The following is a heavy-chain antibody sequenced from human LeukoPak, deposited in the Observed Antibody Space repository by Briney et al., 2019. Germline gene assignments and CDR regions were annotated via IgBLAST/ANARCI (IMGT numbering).Heavy chain of an antibody. J-gene: IGHJ6*02. V-gene: IGHV1-69*01. CDR2: IIPIFGTA. CDR1: GFTFSSYA. D-gene: IGHD3-3*01. Sequence: GGSLRLSCAASGFTFSSYAISWVRQAPGQGLEWMGGIIPIFGTANYAQKFQGRVTITADESTSTAYMELSSLRSEDTAVYYCARAYYDLLYGMDVWGQGTTVTVSS. CDR3: ARAYYDLLYGMDV.